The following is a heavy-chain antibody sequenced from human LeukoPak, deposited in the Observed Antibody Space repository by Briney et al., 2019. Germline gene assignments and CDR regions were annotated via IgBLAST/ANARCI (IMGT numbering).Heavy chain of an antibody. CDR2: INPNGGGT. J-gene: IGHJ4*02. CDR3: ARDPGLFPLDC. CDR1: GYTFSGHH. Sequence: GASVKVSCKASGYTFSGHHIHWVRQAPGQGLDWMGWINPNGGGTIYAQKFQGRVSMTTDTSISTAYMELSDLRSDDTAVYHCARDPGLFPLDCWGQGTLVTVSS. V-gene: IGHV1-2*02. D-gene: IGHD2-21*01.